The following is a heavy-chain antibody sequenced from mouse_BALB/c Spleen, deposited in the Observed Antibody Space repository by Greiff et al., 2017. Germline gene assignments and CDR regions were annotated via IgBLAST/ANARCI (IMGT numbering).Heavy chain of an antibody. Sequence: VQLQQSGPELVKPGASVKISCKASGYSFTGYFMNWVMQSHGKSLEWIGRINPYNGDTFYNQKFKGKATLTVDKSSSTAHMELRSLASEDSAVYYCARSLTTVVENYFDYWGQGTTLTVSS. CDR2: INPYNGDT. V-gene: IGHV1-20*02. J-gene: IGHJ2*01. CDR1: GYSFTGYF. CDR3: ARSLTTVVENYFDY. D-gene: IGHD1-1*01.